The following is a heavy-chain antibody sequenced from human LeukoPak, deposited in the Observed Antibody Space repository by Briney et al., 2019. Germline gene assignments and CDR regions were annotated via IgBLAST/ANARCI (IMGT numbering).Heavy chain of an antibody. V-gene: IGHV4-4*07. Sequence: SETLSLTCTVSGGSISSYYWSWIRQPAGKGLEWIGRIYTSGSTNYNPSLKSRVTISVDKSKNQFSLKLNSVTAADTAVYYRARDYRVIYGPEGFDPWGQGTLVTVSS. CDR3: ARDYRVIYGPEGFDP. J-gene: IGHJ5*02. D-gene: IGHD2/OR15-2a*01. CDR2: IYTSGST. CDR1: GGSISSYY.